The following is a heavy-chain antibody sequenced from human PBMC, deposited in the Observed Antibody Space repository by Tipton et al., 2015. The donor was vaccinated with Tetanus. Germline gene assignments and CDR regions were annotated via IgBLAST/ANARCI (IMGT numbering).Heavy chain of an antibody. D-gene: IGHD1-26*01. V-gene: IGHV4-61*01. Sequence: LRLSCTVSGGSVSSGSYYWSWIRQPPGKGLEWIGYIYYSGSTNYNPSLKSRVTISVDTSKNQFSLKLSSVTAADTAVYFCARASGSHPSYYYYAADVWGQGTTVTVSS. J-gene: IGHJ6*02. CDR3: ARASGSHPSYYYYAADV. CDR2: IYYSGST. CDR1: GGSVSSGSYY.